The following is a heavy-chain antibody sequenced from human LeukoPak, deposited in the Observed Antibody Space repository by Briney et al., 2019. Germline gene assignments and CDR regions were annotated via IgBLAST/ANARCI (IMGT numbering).Heavy chain of an antibody. Sequence: PGGSLGLSCAASGFTFSSYAMSWVRQAPGKGLEWVSAISGSGGSTYYADSVKGRFTISRDNSKNTLYLQMNSLRAEDTAVYYCAKDGSGSYYRTYYYYGMDVWGQGTTVTVSS. CDR3: AKDGSGSYYRTYYYYGMDV. CDR1: GFTFSSYA. D-gene: IGHD3-10*01. CDR2: ISGSGGST. V-gene: IGHV3-23*01. J-gene: IGHJ6*02.